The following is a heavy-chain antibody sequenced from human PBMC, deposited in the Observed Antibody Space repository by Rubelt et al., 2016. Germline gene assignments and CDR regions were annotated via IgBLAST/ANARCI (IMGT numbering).Heavy chain of an antibody. Sequence: QVQLQESGPGLVKPSETLSLTCTVSGGSISSSSYYWGWIRQPPGKGLEGIGSIYYSGSTYYNPSLMCRLTLSVDTSTHHFSLKLRSVTAAYTAVYYCASIRYSGSRYYYYMDVWGKGPTVTVSS. CDR2: IYYSGST. J-gene: IGHJ6*03. V-gene: IGHV4-39*01. CDR3: ASIRYSGSRYYYYMDV. D-gene: IGHD1-26*01. CDR1: GGSISSSSYY.